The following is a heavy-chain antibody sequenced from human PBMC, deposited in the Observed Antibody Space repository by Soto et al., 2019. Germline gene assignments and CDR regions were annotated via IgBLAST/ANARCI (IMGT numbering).Heavy chain of an antibody. CDR1: GASISSSY. V-gene: IGHV4-59*01. Sequence: SETLSLTCTVSGASISSSYWSWIRQPPGKGLEWIGYIFHSGTTNYNPSLKSRVTISVDTAKNQFSLRLTSLTAADTAVYYCASGWMAAFDNWGQGTLVTVSS. CDR3: ASGWMAAFDN. J-gene: IGHJ4*02. D-gene: IGHD2-2*03. CDR2: IFHSGTT.